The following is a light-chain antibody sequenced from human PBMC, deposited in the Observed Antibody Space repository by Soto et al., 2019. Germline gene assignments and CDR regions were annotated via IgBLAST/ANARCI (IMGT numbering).Light chain of an antibody. Sequence: EIVMTQSPATLSVSPGERATLSCRASQSVSSNLAWYQQKPGQAPWLLIYGASTRATGIPARFSGSGSGTEFTLTISSLQSEDFAVYYCQQYNNWPGLTFGGGTKVEIK. J-gene: IGKJ4*01. CDR1: QSVSSN. CDR3: QQYNNWPGLT. V-gene: IGKV3-15*01. CDR2: GAS.